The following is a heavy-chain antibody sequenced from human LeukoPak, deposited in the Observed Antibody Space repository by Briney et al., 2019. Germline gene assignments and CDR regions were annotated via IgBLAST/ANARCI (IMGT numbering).Heavy chain of an antibody. D-gene: IGHD5-18*01. CDR1: GFSLSTSGMY. J-gene: IGHJ4*02. V-gene: IGHV2-70*11. CDR2: IDWDDAK. Sequence: SGPTLVNPTRTLTLTCTCSGFSLSTSGMYVSWIRQPPGKALEWLARIDWDDAKYYSTSLKTRLTISKATSKNQVVLTMTNMDPVDTATYYCARENNYGYDYWGQGTLVTVSS. CDR3: ARENNYGYDY.